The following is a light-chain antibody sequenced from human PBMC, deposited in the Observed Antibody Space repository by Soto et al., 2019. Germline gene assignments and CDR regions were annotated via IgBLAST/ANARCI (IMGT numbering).Light chain of an antibody. V-gene: IGLV2-23*02. J-gene: IGLJ7*01. CDR3: CSYAGSRTLHV. Sequence: QSALTQPASVSASPGQSITISCTGTSSDVGRYNLVSWYQQYPGKAPKLMIYEVNKRPSGVSNRFSGSKSGNTASLTISGLQAEDEADYYCCSYAGSRTLHVFGPGTQLTVL. CDR2: EVN. CDR1: SSDVGRYNL.